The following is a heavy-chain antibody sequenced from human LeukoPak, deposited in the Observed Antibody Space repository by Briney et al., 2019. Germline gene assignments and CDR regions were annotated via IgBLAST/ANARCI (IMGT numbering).Heavy chain of an antibody. D-gene: IGHD2-2*01. CDR1: GFTVSSNY. Sequence: GGSLRLSCAASGFTVSSNYMSWVRQAPGKGLEWVSVIYSGGTTYYADSVKGRFTISRDTSKNTLYLQMNSLRAEDTAVYYCAKDMPDLYAFDIWGQGTMVTVSS. J-gene: IGHJ3*02. CDR2: IYSGGTT. CDR3: AKDMPDLYAFDI. V-gene: IGHV3-66*01.